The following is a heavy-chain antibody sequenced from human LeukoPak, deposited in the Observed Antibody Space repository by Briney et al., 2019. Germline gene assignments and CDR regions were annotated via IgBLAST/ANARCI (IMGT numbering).Heavy chain of an antibody. V-gene: IGHV3-49*04. CDR2: IRSKAYGGTA. CDR1: GFTFGDHA. J-gene: IGHJ6*02. D-gene: IGHD5-18*01. CDR3: ARGPIYLWLHYGMDV. Sequence: HAGGSLRLSCTGSGFTFGDHAMSWVRQAPGKGLEWVGFIRSKAYGGTAEYAASVKGRFSISRDDSKSIAYLQMSSLKTEDTAVYYCARGPIYLWLHYGMDVWGQGTTVTVSS.